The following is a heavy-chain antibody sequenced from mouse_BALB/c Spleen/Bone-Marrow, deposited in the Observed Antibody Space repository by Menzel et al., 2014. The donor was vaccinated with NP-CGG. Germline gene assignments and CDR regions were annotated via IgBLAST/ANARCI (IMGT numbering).Heavy chain of an antibody. V-gene: IGHV1-20*02. Sequence: VQLQQSGPELVKPGASVKISCKASGYSFTGYFMNWVMQSHGKSLEWIGRINPYNGDTFYNQKFKGKATLTVDKSSSTAHMELRSLASEDSAVYYCAREGYCYGSSYGNAMDYWGQGTSVTVSS. J-gene: IGHJ4*01. D-gene: IGHD1-1*01. CDR1: GYSFTGYF. CDR2: INPYNGDT. CDR3: AREGYCYGSSYGNAMDY.